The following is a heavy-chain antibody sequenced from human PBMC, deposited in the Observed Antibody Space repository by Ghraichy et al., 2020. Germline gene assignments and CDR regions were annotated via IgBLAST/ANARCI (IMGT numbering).Heavy chain of an antibody. D-gene: IGHD2-2*01. J-gene: IGHJ4*02. Sequence: ASVKVSCKASGYTFTSYGISWVRQAPGQGLEWMGWISAYNGNTNYAQKLQGRVTMTTDTSTSTAYMELRSLRSDDTAVYYCARDWGYCSSTSCYAYDYWGQGTLVTVSS. CDR2: ISAYNGNT. V-gene: IGHV1-18*04. CDR3: ARDWGYCSSTSCYAYDY. CDR1: GYTFTSYG.